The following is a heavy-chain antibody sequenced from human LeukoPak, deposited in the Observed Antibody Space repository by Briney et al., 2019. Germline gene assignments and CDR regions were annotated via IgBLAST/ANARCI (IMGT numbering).Heavy chain of an antibody. CDR2: ICHSGST. D-gene: IGHD5-24*01. CDR3: ARYRDGHTTFDH. Sequence: PSETLSLTCAVSAYSISSGYRWGWSRQTPGKGLECIGSICHSGSTYYNPSLKSRVTISVDTSNNQYSLELTSVTAADTAVYYCARYRDGHTTFDHWRQGTLVSDSS. J-gene: IGHJ4*02. CDR1: AYSISSGYR. V-gene: IGHV4-38-2*01.